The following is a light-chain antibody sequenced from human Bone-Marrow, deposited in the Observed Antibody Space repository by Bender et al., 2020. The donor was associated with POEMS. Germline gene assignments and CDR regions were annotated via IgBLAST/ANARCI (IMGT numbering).Light chain of an antibody. V-gene: IGLV2-14*02. CDR1: SSDVGSSSL. J-gene: IGLJ3*02. CDR3: QSYDNSLGGWV. Sequence: QSALTQPASVSGSPGQAITISCTGTSSDVGSSSLVSWYQQYPGKAPKLMIYEGSKRPSGVSHRFSGSKSGNTASLTISGLQAEDEADYYCQSYDNSLGGWVFGGGTKLTVL. CDR2: EGS.